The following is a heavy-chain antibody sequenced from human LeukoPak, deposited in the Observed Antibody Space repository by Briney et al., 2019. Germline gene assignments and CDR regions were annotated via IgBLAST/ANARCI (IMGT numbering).Heavy chain of an antibody. CDR1: GFTFSSFT. V-gene: IGHV3-21*01. CDR3: VTVVARRRFDY. CDR2: ISGSGSYI. Sequence: GGSLRLSCAASGFTFSSFTMNWVRQAPGKGLEWVSSISGSGSYIYYADSVKGRFTISRGNAENSLYLQMNSLRAEDTAVYYCVTVVARRRFDYWGQGTLVTVSS. J-gene: IGHJ4*02. D-gene: IGHD4-23*01.